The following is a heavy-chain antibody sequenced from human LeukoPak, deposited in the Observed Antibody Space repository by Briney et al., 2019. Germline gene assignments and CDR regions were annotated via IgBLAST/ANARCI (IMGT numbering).Heavy chain of an antibody. J-gene: IGHJ4*02. V-gene: IGHV1-2*04. CDR1: GYTFTGYY. D-gene: IGHD4-17*01. CDR3: ARSADGNYGDLGY. Sequence: GSSVKVSCKASGYTFTGYYMHWVRQAPGQGLEWMGWINPNSGGTNYAQKFQGWVTMTRDTSISTAYMELSRLRSDDTAVYYCARSADGNYGDLGYWGQGTLVTVSS. CDR2: INPNSGGT.